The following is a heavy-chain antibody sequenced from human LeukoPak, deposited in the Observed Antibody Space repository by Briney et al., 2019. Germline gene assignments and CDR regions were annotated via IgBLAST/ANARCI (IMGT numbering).Heavy chain of an antibody. V-gene: IGHV1-69*04. J-gene: IGHJ5*02. Sequence: GASVKVSCKASGGTFSNYAISWVRQAPGQGLEWIGRIIPMLGIANYAHNFQGRVTITAVKSTSTAYMELSSLRSDDTALYYCASCSGGSCYSRDWFDPWGQGTQVTVSS. CDR2: IIPMLGIA. D-gene: IGHD2-15*01. CDR1: GGTFSNYA. CDR3: ASCSGGSCYSRDWFDP.